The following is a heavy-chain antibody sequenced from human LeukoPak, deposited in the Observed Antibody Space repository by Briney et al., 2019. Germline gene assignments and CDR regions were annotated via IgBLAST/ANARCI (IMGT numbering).Heavy chain of an antibody. J-gene: IGHJ4*02. CDR3: ARPYHYDFWSGPYFVDY. Sequence: ASVKVSCKASGYTFTTYNINWVRQAPGQGLEWMGWISGYNGNTNYAQKPQGRVTMTTDTSTSTAYMELRSLRSDDTAVYYCARPYHYDFWSGPYFVDYWGQGTLVTVSS. V-gene: IGHV1-18*01. D-gene: IGHD3-3*01. CDR2: ISGYNGNT. CDR1: GYTFTTYN.